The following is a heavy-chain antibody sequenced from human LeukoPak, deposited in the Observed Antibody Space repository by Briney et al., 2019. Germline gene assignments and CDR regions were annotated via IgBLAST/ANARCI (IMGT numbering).Heavy chain of an antibody. D-gene: IGHD5-18*01. V-gene: IGHV3-21*01. CDR3: ARGFSYGYAFDI. Sequence: GGSLRLSCAASGFTFSSYSMNWVRQAPGKGLEWVSSISSSSSYIYYADSVKGRFTISRDNAKNSLYLQMNSLRAGDTAVYYCARGFSYGYAFDIWGQGTMVTVSS. CDR2: ISSSSSYI. CDR1: GFTFSSYS. J-gene: IGHJ3*02.